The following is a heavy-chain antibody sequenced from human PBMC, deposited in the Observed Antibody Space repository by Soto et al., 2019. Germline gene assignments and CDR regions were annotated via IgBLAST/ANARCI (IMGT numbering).Heavy chain of an antibody. CDR3: ARLQAAVPHY. D-gene: IGHD6-13*01. J-gene: IGHJ4*02. CDR1: GDSISGSPYY. V-gene: IGHV4-39*01. CDR2: IFYDGYS. Sequence: QLQLQESGPGLVKPSETLSLTCTVSGDSISGSPYYWGWIRQPPGKGLEWIASIFYDGYSYYTPSLKTRASISVETSKNQSTLKLTSAAAAETAIYFCARLQAAVPHYWGQGTLVIVSS.